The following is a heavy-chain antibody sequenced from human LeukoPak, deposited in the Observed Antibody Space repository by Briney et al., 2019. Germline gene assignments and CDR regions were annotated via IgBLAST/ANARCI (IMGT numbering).Heavy chain of an antibody. Sequence: SETLSLPYTVSGGSINSGTYYWSWIRQPAGKGLEWIGRMYTSGSTNYNPSLESRVTISVDTSKNQFSLKLSSVTAADTAVYYCARGEKGSSSGSINYWGHGTMVTVSS. CDR3: ARGEKGSSSGSINY. CDR1: GGSINSGTYY. D-gene: IGHD6-6*01. V-gene: IGHV4-61*02. J-gene: IGHJ4*01. CDR2: MYTSGST.